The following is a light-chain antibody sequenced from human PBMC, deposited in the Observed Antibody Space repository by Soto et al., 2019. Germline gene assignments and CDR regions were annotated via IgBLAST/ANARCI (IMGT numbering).Light chain of an antibody. CDR2: GAS. J-gene: IGKJ1*01. Sequence: EIVMTQSPATLSVSPGERATLSCRASQSVSSNLAWYQQKPGQAPRLLIYGASTRATGIPARFSGSGSGTEFTLTISSLRSEDFAVSYSQQYNHWPFPSWTFGQGTKVEIK. V-gene: IGKV3-15*01. CDR1: QSVSSN. CDR3: QQYNHWPFPSWT.